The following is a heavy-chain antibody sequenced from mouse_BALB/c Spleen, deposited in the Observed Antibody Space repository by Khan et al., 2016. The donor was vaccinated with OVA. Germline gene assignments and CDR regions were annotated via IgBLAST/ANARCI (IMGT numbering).Heavy chain of an antibody. D-gene: IGHD2-12*01. Sequence: EVQLQESGPGLVKPSQSLSLTCTVTGYSITSGYAWNWIRQFPGNKLEWMGYLSYSGVTSYTPSLKSRISITRDTSKNQFFLQLNSVTTEDTATYDCARGSYYMYYFDYWGQGTTLTVSS. CDR2: LSYSGVT. CDR1: GYSITSGYA. J-gene: IGHJ2*01. V-gene: IGHV3-2*02. CDR3: ARGSYYMYYFDY.